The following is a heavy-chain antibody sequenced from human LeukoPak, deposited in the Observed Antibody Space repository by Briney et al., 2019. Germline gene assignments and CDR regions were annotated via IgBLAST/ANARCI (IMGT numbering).Heavy chain of an antibody. J-gene: IGHJ6*04. D-gene: IGHD4-17*01. CDR1: AGSVSSGSDY. Sequence: SDTLSLTCTVSAGSVSSGSDYWSSIPQPPGKGLEWIGFIYYSGSTNYTPSLKSRDTISVDTSKNQFSLKLSSVTAADTAVYYCASAQKRHDDGDYVRFLVGPDYYGMDVWGKGTTVTVSS. CDR2: IYYSGST. V-gene: IGHV4-61*01. CDR3: ASAQKRHDDGDYVRFLVGPDYYGMDV.